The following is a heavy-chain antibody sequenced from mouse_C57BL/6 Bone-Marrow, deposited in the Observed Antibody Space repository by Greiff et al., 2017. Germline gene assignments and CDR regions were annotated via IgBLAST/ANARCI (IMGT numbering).Heavy chain of an antibody. V-gene: IGHV1-64*01. CDR3: ARAYGSSSFV. CDR2: MHPNGGSP. CDR1: GYTFTNYW. D-gene: IGHD1-1*01. Sequence: QVQLQQPGAELVKPGASVKLSCKASGYTFTNYWMHWVKQRPGQGLEWIGMMHPNGGSPDYNEKFKSEATLSVDKSARTAYMELSSLTSEDSAVYYCARAYGSSSFVWGTGTTVTVSS. J-gene: IGHJ1*03.